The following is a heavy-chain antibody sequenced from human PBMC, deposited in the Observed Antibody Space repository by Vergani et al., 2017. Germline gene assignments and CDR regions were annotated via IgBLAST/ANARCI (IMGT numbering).Heavy chain of an antibody. Sequence: EVQLVESGGGLIHPGGSLRLSCEGSGFSFSGYWMHWVRQSPEKGLVWVSRIKSDGSITNYADSVKGRFTISRDNAKNTLYLEMNSLRGDDTAVYYCARDWAGTTLAFDYWGQGTLVTVSS. CDR3: ARDWAGTTLAFDY. CDR1: GFSFSGYW. CDR2: IKSDGSIT. J-gene: IGHJ4*02. D-gene: IGHD1-1*01. V-gene: IGHV3-74*01.